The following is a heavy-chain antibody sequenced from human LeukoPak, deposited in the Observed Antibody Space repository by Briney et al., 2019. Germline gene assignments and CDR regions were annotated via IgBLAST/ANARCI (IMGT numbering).Heavy chain of an antibody. V-gene: IGHV3-23*01. D-gene: IGHD3-10*01. CDR1: GFTFSSYA. Sequence: PGGSLRLSCAASGFTFSSYAMSWVRQAPGKGLEWVSAISGSGGSTYYADSVKGRFTNSRDNSKNTLYLQMNSLRAEDTAVYYCAKGRGYGSGSYAFDIWGQGTMVAVSS. CDR2: ISGSGGST. J-gene: IGHJ3*02. CDR3: AKGRGYGSGSYAFDI.